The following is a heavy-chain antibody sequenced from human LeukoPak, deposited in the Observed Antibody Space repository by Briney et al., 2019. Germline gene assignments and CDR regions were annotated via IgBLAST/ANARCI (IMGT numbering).Heavy chain of an antibody. J-gene: IGHJ4*02. CDR3: AKGGRITMVRGVIRSLDY. CDR1: GFTFSSYT. V-gene: IGHV3-23*01. Sequence: GGSPRLSCAASGFTFSSYTMSWVRQAPGKGLEWVSAISGSGSSTYYADSVKGRFTISRDNSKNTLYLQMNSLRAEDTAVYYCAKGGRITMVRGVIRSLDYWGQGALVTVSS. D-gene: IGHD3-10*01. CDR2: ISGSGSST.